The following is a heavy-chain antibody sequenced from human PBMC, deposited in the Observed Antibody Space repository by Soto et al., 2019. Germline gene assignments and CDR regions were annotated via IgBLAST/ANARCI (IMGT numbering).Heavy chain of an antibody. CDR3: AREDISTGYYYYGMDV. CDR1: GYTFTSYD. J-gene: IGHJ6*02. CDR2: MNPNSGNT. V-gene: IGHV1-8*01. Sequence: ASVKVSCKASGYTFTSYDINWVRQATGQGLEWMGWMNPNSGNTGYAQKFQGRVTMTRNTSISTAYMELSSLRSEDTAVYYCAREDISTGYYYYGMDVWGQGTTVTVSS. D-gene: IGHD3-9*01.